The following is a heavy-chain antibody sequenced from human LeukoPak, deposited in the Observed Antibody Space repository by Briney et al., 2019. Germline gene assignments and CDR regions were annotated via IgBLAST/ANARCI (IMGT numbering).Heavy chain of an antibody. CDR1: GFTYSSYW. Sequence: GGSLRLSYASSGFTYSSYWMSGVRQAPGKGLEGVANTKQDESEKYYVDSVKGRFTNSRDNAKNSLHLQMHSLKCRDTAVYYCARDKIEGPTKLDYWGQGILVTVSS. CDR3: ARDKIEGPTKLDY. V-gene: IGHV3-7*01. D-gene: IGHD1-1*01. CDR2: TKQDESEK. J-gene: IGHJ4*02.